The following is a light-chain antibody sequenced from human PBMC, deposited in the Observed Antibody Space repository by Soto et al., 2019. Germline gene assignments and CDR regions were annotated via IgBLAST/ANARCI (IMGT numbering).Light chain of an antibody. CDR3: QQYGSSGT. CDR1: QSVSNNY. Sequence: EIVLTQSPGTLSLSPGERATLSCRASQSVSNNYLAWYQQKPGQAPRLLIYGASNRATGIPDRCSGSGSGTDVALTISRLEPEDFAVYYCQQYGSSGTFGQGTKVEIK. V-gene: IGKV3-20*01. J-gene: IGKJ1*01. CDR2: GAS.